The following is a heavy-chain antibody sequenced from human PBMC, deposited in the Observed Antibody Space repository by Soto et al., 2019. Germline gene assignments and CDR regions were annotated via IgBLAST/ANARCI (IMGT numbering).Heavy chain of an antibody. J-gene: IGHJ4*02. V-gene: IGHV4-59*01. D-gene: IGHD2-2*01. CDR3: ARGGDIVVVPAALRARSNRREYYFDY. Sequence: SETLSLTCTVSGGSISGYYWSWIRQPPGKGLEWIGYIYYSGSTNYNPSLKSRVTISVDTSKNQFSLKLSSVTAADTAVYYCARGGDIVVVPAALRARSNRREYYFDYWGQGTLVTVSS. CDR1: GGSISGYY. CDR2: IYYSGST.